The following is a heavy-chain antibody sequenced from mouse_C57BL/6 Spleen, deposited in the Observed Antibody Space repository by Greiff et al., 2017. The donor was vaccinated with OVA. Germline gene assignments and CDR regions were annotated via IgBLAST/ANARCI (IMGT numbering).Heavy chain of an antibody. Sequence: VQLQQSGPELVKPGASVKISCKASGYTFTDYYMNWVKQSHGKSLEWIGDINPNNGGTSYNQKFKGKATLTVDKSSSTAYMELRSLTSEDSAVYYCARNRYSNWYFDVCGTGTTVTVSS. V-gene: IGHV1-26*01. CDR2: INPNNGGT. J-gene: IGHJ1*03. CDR3: ARNRYSNWYFDV. D-gene: IGHD2-5*01. CDR1: GYTFTDYY.